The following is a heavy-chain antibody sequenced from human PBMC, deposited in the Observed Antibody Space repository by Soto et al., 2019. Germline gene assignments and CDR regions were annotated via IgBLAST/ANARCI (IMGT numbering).Heavy chain of an antibody. D-gene: IGHD6-19*01. V-gene: IGHV4-39*01. J-gene: IGHJ4*02. CDR2: IYYSGST. CDR3: ARALRAVGIAVAAVDY. Sequence: KTSETLSLTCTVSGGSISSSSYYWGWIRQPPGKGLEWIGSIYYSGSTYYNPSLKSRVTISVDTSKNQFSLKLSSVTAADTAVYYRARALRAVGIAVAAVDYWGQGTLVTVSS. CDR1: GGSISSSSYY.